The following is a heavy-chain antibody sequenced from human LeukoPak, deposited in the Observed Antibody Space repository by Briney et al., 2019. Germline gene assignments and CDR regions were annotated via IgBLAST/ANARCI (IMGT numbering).Heavy chain of an antibody. V-gene: IGHV1-8*02. CDR1: GYTFTGYF. J-gene: IGHJ4*02. CDR3: ARGTRDCSSSSCYNY. CDR2: INPNSGNT. D-gene: IGHD2-2*02. Sequence: ASVKVSCKASGYTFTGYFMHWVRQAPGQGLEWMGWINPNSGNTGHAQKFQGRVTMTRDTSITTAYMELSSLNSEDTAVYYCARGTRDCSSSSCYNYWGQGTLVTVSS.